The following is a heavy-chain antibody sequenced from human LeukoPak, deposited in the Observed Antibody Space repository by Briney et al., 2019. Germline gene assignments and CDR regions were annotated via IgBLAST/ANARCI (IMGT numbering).Heavy chain of an antibody. CDR2: ISYDGSNK. V-gene: IGHV3-30-3*01. D-gene: IGHD2-15*01. CDR1: GFTFSSYA. J-gene: IGHJ4*02. Sequence: PGGSLRLSCAASGFTFSSYAMHWVRQAPGKGLEWVAVISYDGSNKYYADSVKGRFTISRDNSKNTLYLQMNSLRAEGTAVYYCARTLRGLYDYWGQGTLVTVSS. CDR3: ARTLRGLYDY.